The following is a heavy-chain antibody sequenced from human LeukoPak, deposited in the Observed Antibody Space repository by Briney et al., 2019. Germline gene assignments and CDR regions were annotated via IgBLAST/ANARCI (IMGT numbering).Heavy chain of an antibody. Sequence: GGSLRLSCAASGFTFSSNYMHWVRQAPGKGLVRVSRINIDGSDTTYADFVKGRFTISRDNAKNTLYLEMNSLRAEDTAVYYCARALRSPGDSGLDYWGQGALVTVSS. CDR2: INIDGSDT. CDR3: ARALRSPGDSGLDY. J-gene: IGHJ4*02. CDR1: GFTFSSNY. D-gene: IGHD3-10*01. V-gene: IGHV3-74*03.